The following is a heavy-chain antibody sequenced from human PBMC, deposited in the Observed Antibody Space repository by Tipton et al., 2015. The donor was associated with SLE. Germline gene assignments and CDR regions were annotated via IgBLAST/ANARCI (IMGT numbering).Heavy chain of an antibody. J-gene: IGHJ4*02. CDR1: GGSFTDYF. CDR2: IYYTGST. V-gene: IGHV4-34*01. Sequence: TLSLTCAVYGGSFTDYFWSWIRQPPGKGLEWIASIYYTGSTYYNPSLKSRVSVPVDTSKNQFSLKLRSVTAADTAVYYCVRHGIGSSIYDYYDTWGQETLVTVSS. D-gene: IGHD3-16*01. CDR3: VRHGIGSSIYDYYDT.